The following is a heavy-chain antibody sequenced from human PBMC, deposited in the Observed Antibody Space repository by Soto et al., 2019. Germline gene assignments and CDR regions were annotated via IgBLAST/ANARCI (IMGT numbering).Heavy chain of an antibody. V-gene: IGHV3-33*01. CDR2: IWYDGSHK. CDR3: ARAVGPFDY. CDR1: GFTFSTYG. D-gene: IGHD1-26*01. J-gene: IGHJ4*02. Sequence: QVQLVESGGGVVQPGRSLRLSCAASGFTFSTYGMHWVRQAPGTGLEWVAVIWYDGSHKDYADSVKGRCTISRDNSNNTLYLQMTSLRVEDTGVYYCARAVGPFDYWGQGTLVAVSS.